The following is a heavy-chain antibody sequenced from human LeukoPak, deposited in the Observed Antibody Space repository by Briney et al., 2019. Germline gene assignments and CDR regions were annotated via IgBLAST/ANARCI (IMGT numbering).Heavy chain of an antibody. CDR2: IRGSGGST. V-gene: IGHV3-23*01. J-gene: IGHJ4*02. CDR1: GFTFSSYA. CDR3: AKDRGDGYIGTFDY. D-gene: IGHD5-24*01. Sequence: GGSLRLSCAASGFTFSSYATSWVRQAPGKGLEWVSAIRGSGGSTYYADSVKGRFTISRDNSKNTLYLQMNSLRAEDTAVYYCAKDRGDGYIGTFDYWGQGTLVTVSS.